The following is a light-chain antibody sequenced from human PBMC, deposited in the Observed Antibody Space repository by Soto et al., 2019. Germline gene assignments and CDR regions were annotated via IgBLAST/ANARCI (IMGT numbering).Light chain of an antibody. CDR2: DAS. CDR1: QSVSSY. CDR3: QQRSNWPPSWT. Sequence: EIVLTQSPATLSLSPGERATLSCRASQSVSSYLAWYQQKPGQAPRLLIYDASNRATGIPARFSGSGSGTDFSLTICCLEPEDFAVYYCQQRSNWPPSWTIGQGTKVEIK. V-gene: IGKV3-11*01. J-gene: IGKJ1*01.